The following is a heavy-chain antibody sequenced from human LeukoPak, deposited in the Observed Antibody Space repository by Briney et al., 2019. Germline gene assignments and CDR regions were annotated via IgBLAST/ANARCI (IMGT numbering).Heavy chain of an antibody. CDR1: GYSISSGYC. J-gene: IGHJ5*02. V-gene: IGHV4-38-2*02. CDR2: ICHGGNT. Sequence: SETLSLTCTVSGYSISSGYCWGWIRQPPGKGLEWIGNICHGGNTYYKPSLRSRVTISVDTSMNQFSLKLSSVTAADTAVYYCARAGDYVSWFDPWGQGTLVTVSS. CDR3: ARAGDYVSWFDP. D-gene: IGHD4-17*01.